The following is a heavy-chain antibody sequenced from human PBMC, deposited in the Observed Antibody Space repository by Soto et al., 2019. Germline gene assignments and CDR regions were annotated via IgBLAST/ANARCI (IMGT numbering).Heavy chain of an antibody. D-gene: IGHD3-22*01. V-gene: IGHV3-23*01. Sequence: WVRQAPGKGLEWVSAISGSGGSTYYADSVKGRFTISRDNSKNTLYLQMNSLRAEDTAVYYCAKGVVDSSGYPYLYYFDYWGQGTLVTVSS. J-gene: IGHJ4*02. CDR2: ISGSGGST. CDR3: AKGVVDSSGYPYLYYFDY.